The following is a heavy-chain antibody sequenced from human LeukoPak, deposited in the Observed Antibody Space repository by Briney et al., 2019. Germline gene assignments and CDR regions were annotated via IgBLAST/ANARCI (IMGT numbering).Heavy chain of an antibody. J-gene: IGHJ3*02. V-gene: IGHV4-59*01. CDR1: GGSISSYY. CDR3: ARDRKQWLTSDAFDI. D-gene: IGHD6-19*01. CDR2: IYYSGST. Sequence: SETLSLTCTVSGGSISSYYWSWIRQPPGKGLEWIGYIYYSGSTNYNPSLKSRVTISVDTSKNQFSLKLSSVTAADTAVYYCARDRKQWLTSDAFDIWGQGTMVTVSS.